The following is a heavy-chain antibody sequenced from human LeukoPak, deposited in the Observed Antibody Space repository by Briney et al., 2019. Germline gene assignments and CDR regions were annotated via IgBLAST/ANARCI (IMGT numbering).Heavy chain of an antibody. CDR2: IIPILGIA. D-gene: IGHD5-18*01. V-gene: IGHV1-69*04. CDR3: ARRGYSYGMMPDDY. J-gene: IGHJ4*02. CDR1: GGTFSSYA. Sequence: SVKVSCKASGGTFSSYAISWVRQAPGQGLEWMGRIIPILGIANYAQKFQGRVTITADKSTSTAYMGLSSLRSEDTAVYYCARRGYSYGMMPDDYWGQGTLVTVSS.